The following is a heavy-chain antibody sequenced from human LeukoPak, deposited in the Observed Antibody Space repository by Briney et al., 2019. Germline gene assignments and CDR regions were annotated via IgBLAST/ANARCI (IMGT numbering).Heavy chain of an antibody. CDR3: AKAHHPYYDILPFLEY. CDR1: EFTFRTYG. V-gene: IGHV3-30*02. J-gene: IGHJ4*02. D-gene: IGHD3-9*01. Sequence: TGGSLRLSCAVSEFTFRTYGMHWVHQAPGKGLEWVAFIRYDGSKENYGDSVKGRFTISRDNSKNMLYLQMNSLRAEDTAVYYCAKAHHPYYDILPFLEYWGQGTLVTVSS. CDR2: IRYDGSKE.